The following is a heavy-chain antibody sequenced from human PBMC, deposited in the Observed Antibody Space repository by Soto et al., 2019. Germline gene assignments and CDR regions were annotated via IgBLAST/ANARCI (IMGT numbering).Heavy chain of an antibody. J-gene: IGHJ4*02. D-gene: IGHD3-16*01. CDR3: ARGKTSHVSYGEY. Sequence: QVQLVQSGAEVKKPGASVKVACKTSGYDFSDYSISWVRQAPGQGLEWMGWITIYNDYTRYADNFQDRVTITADSSTNTVYMELRTLRSEDTAVYYCARGKTSHVSYGEYWGQGTLVTVSS. CDR2: ITIYNDYT. CDR1: GYDFSDYS. V-gene: IGHV1-18*01.